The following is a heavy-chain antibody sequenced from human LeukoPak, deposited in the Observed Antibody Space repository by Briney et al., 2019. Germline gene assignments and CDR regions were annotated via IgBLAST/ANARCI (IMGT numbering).Heavy chain of an antibody. CDR1: GYTFTGYY. J-gene: IGHJ4*02. CDR3: ARGGYGGGYGGRNSGAIDS. Sequence: ASVKVSCKASGYTFTGYYIHWVRQAPGQGLEWMGWINPNGGGTNYAQKFQGRVTMTRDTSTSTAYMELNRLTSDDTDVYYCARGGYGGGYGGRNSGAIDSWGQGTLVTVSS. D-gene: IGHD4-23*01. V-gene: IGHV1-2*02. CDR2: INPNGGGT.